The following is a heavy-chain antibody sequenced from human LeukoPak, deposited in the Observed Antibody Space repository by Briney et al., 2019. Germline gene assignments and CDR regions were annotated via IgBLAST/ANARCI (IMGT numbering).Heavy chain of an antibody. CDR2: FDPEDGET. D-gene: IGHD3-22*01. CDR3: ARGVAYYYDSSGPFDP. Sequence: ASVKVSCKVSGYTLTELSMHWVRQAPGKGLEWMGGFDPEDGETIYAQKFQGRVTMTRDMSTSTVYMELSSLRSEDTAVYYCARGVAYYYDSSGPFDPWGQGTLVTVSS. J-gene: IGHJ5*02. V-gene: IGHV1-24*01. CDR1: GYTLTELS.